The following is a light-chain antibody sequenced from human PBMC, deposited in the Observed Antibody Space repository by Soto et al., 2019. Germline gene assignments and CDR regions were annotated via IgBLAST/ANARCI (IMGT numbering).Light chain of an antibody. V-gene: IGKV3-11*01. CDR2: DAS. CDR3: QQRSNWPLT. Sequence: ETVLTQSPATLSLSPGERATLSCRASQSVSSYLAWYQQKVGQAPRLLIYDASNRATGIPARLSGSGSGTDFTLTISSLESEDFAVYYCQQRSNWPLTFGGGTKVEIK. J-gene: IGKJ4*01. CDR1: QSVSSY.